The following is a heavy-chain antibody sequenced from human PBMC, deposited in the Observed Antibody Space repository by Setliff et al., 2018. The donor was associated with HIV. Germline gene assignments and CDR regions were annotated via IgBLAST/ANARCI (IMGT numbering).Heavy chain of an antibody. D-gene: IGHD3-10*01. CDR3: ARVGYHGSGRYSFDY. V-gene: IGHV4-59*01. J-gene: IGHJ4*02. CDR2: IYYSGST. Sequence: PSETLSLTCTVSGGSISSDYWSWIRQPPGKGLEWIGYIYYSGSTNYNPSLKSRVTISVATSKNQFSLKLNSVTTADTAVYYCARVGYHGSGRYSFDYWGQGTLVTVSS. CDR1: GGSISSDY.